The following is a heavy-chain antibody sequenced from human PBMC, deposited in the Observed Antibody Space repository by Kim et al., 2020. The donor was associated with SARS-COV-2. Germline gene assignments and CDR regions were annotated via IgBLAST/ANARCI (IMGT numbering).Heavy chain of an antibody. Sequence: SVKGRFTISRDNAKNSLYLQMNSLRAEDTAVYYCARDDYGDYDTTDAFDIWGQGTMVTVSS. V-gene: IGHV3-11*01. J-gene: IGHJ3*02. D-gene: IGHD4-17*01. CDR3: ARDDYGDYDTTDAFDI.